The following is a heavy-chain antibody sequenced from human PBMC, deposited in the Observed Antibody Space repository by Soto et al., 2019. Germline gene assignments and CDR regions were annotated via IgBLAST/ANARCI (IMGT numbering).Heavy chain of an antibody. CDR2: IIPTTGWT. J-gene: IGHJ4*02. Sequence: QVQLVLSGAQVMRPGASVKVSCEASGYTFATSYIHWVRQAPGQGLEWVARIIPTTGWTIYADKFRGRVTVTRDTSTSTVYMELSRLRSEDTALYYCARDGGNYDFDLWGQGTLVTVSS. D-gene: IGHD3-16*01. V-gene: IGHV1-46*01. CDR1: GYTFATSY. CDR3: ARDGGNYDFDL.